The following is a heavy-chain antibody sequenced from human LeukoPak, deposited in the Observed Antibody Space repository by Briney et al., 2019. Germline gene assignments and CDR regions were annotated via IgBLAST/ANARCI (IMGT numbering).Heavy chain of an antibody. Sequence: SETLSLTCAVSGGSISSRGTSWSWIRQPPGKGLEWIGYSYHSGDTFYNPSIKSRLTISLDTSKNQFSLKLTSVTAADTAVYYCARGNYASGSYFYDYWGPGTLVTVSS. D-gene: IGHD3-10*01. CDR1: GGSISSRGTS. V-gene: IGHV4-30-2*01. CDR3: ARGNYASGSYFYDY. CDR2: SYHSGDT. J-gene: IGHJ4*02.